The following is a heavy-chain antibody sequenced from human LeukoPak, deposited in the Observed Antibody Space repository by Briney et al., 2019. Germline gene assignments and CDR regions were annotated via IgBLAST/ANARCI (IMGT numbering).Heavy chain of an antibody. J-gene: IGHJ4*02. Sequence: PGGSPRLSCAASGFTFSSYEMNWVRQAPGKGLEWVSYISSSGSTIYYADSVKGRFTISRDNAKNSLYLQMNSLRAEDTAVYYCASSYSGDYFDYWGQGTLVTVSS. CDR1: GFTFSSYE. D-gene: IGHD1-26*01. V-gene: IGHV3-48*03. CDR2: ISSSGSTI. CDR3: ASSYSGDYFDY.